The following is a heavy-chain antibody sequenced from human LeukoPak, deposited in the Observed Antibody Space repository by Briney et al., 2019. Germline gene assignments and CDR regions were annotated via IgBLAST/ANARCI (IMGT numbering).Heavy chain of an antibody. D-gene: IGHD3-22*01. J-gene: IGHJ4*02. CDR1: GYTFTGYY. V-gene: IGHV1-2*02. Sequence: ASVKVSCKASGYTFTGYYMHWVRQAPGQGLEWMGWINPNSGGTNYAQKFQGRVTMTRDTSISADYMELSRLRSDDTAVYYCAREYDSSGYLDYWGQGTLVTVSS. CDR3: AREYDSSGYLDY. CDR2: INPNSGGT.